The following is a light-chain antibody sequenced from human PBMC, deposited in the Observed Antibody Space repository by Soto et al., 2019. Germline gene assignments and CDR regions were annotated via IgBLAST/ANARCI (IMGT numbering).Light chain of an antibody. CDR3: AAWDDSLNASYV. J-gene: IGLJ1*01. CDR2: SNN. Sequence: QSVLTQPPSASGTPGQRVTISCSGSSSNIGSNTVNWYQQLPGTAPKLLIYSNNQRPSGVPDRFSGSKSGTSASLAISGLQSEDEADDYCAAWDDSLNASYVFGTGTKLTVL. CDR1: SSNIGSNT. V-gene: IGLV1-44*01.